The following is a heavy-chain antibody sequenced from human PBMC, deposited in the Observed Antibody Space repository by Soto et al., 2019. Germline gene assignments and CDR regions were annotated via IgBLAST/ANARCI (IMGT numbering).Heavy chain of an antibody. J-gene: IGHJ3*02. CDR1: GGSISSYY. Sequence: PSETLSLTCTVSGGSISSYYWSWIRQPPGKGLERIGYIYYSGSTNYNPSLKSRVTISVDTSKNQFSLKLSSVTAADTAVYYCARGITGTTRYAVDIWGQGTMVT. CDR3: ARGITGTTRYAVDI. D-gene: IGHD1-20*01. V-gene: IGHV4-59*01. CDR2: IYYSGST.